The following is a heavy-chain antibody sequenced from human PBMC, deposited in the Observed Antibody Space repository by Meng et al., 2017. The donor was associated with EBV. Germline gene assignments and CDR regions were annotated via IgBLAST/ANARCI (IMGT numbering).Heavy chain of an antibody. CDR1: GCPFRYYA. CDR3: ASESGRGYTPDY. CDR2: FLPRLGAP. D-gene: IGHD3-10*01. Sequence: QVQCVQSAAEVKKPGSSVKVSCKTAGCPFRYYAISWVRQAPGQGLEWLGGFLPRLGAPNYAQKFHGRVKITADESTSTHYMDLSSLRSEDTAIYYCASESGRGYTPDYWGQGTLVTVSS. V-gene: IGHV1-69*01. J-gene: IGHJ4*02.